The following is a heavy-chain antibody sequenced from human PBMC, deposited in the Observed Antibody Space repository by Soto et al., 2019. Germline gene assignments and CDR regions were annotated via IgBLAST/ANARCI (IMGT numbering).Heavy chain of an antibody. CDR1: GYTFTSYA. Sequence: ASVKVSCKASGYTFTSYAMHWVRQAPGQRLEWMGWINAGNGNTKYSQKFQGRVTITRDTSASTAYMELSSLRSEDTAVYYCARDCLRFLEWLLYQENYYYYYGMDVWGQGTTVTVSS. J-gene: IGHJ6*02. CDR3: ARDCLRFLEWLLYQENYYYYYGMDV. V-gene: IGHV1-3*01. CDR2: INAGNGNT. D-gene: IGHD3-3*01.